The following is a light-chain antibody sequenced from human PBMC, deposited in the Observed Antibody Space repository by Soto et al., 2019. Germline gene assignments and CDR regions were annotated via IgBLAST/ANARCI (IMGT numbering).Light chain of an antibody. CDR2: DVS. Sequence: QSALTQPASVSGSPGQSITITCTGTSSDVGGYKYVSWYQQHPGKAPKLMIYDVSNRPSGVSDRFSGSKSGNTASLTISGLQAEDEAEYYCSSYTSSSTLVVFGTGTKLTVL. CDR3: SSYTSSSTLVV. CDR1: SSDVGGYKY. V-gene: IGLV2-14*01. J-gene: IGLJ1*01.